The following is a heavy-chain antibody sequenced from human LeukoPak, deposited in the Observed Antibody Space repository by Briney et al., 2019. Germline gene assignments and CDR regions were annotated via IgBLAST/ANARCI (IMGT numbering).Heavy chain of an antibody. V-gene: IGHV3-23*01. CDR2: ISGSGGST. D-gene: IGHD3-10*01. CDR3: AKDSESYYGSGSYTFDP. Sequence: GGSLRLSCAASGFTFSSYAMSWVRQAPGKGLEWVSAISGSGGSTYYADSVKGRFTISRDNSKNTLYLQMNSLRAEDTAVDYCAKDSESYYGSGSYTFDPWGQGTLVTVSS. J-gene: IGHJ5*02. CDR1: GFTFSSYA.